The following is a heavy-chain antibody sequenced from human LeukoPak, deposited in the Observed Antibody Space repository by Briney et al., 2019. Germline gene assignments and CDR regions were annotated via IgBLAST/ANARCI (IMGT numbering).Heavy chain of an antibody. J-gene: IGHJ4*02. CDR1: GYTFTDYY. D-gene: IGHD4-11*01. Sequence: ASVKVSCKTSGYTFTDYYIHWVRQAPGQGLEWMGWINPISGETNSAQKFQGGVTMTGDTSISTAYMELRRVTSDDTAVYYCARDRDYSNTERGFDYWGQGTLVTVSS. CDR3: ARDRDYSNTERGFDY. CDR2: INPISGET. V-gene: IGHV1-2*02.